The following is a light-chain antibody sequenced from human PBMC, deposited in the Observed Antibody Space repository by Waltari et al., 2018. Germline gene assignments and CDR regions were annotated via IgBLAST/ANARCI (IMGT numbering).Light chain of an antibody. V-gene: IGLV3-25*03. Sequence: SYELPQPPSVSVSPGQMARITCSGDAFPRQFAYWYQQTPGQATGLVIYKYTERPSVIPERFSGSSSGTTVTLTISGVQAEDEADYYCLSADSSGPYLYVFGTGTTVTVL. CDR1: AFPRQF. CDR2: KYT. CDR3: LSADSSGPYLYV. J-gene: IGLJ1*01.